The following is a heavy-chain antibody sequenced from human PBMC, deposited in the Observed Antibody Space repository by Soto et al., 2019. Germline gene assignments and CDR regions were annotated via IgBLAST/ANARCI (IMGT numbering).Heavy chain of an antibody. J-gene: IGHJ5*02. V-gene: IGHV3-30*18. D-gene: IGHD6-13*01. Sequence: QVQLVESGGGVVQPGRSLRLSCAASGFDFNTYGLHWVRQAPGKGLEWVAAISFDGGSQYYADSVKGRFTISRDKSNSTLYLQMNSLGSKDTATYFCAKDSGVTAAGRGGWFAPWAREPWSSSRQ. CDR1: GFDFNTYG. CDR3: AKDSGVTAAGRGGWFAP. CDR2: ISFDGGSQ.